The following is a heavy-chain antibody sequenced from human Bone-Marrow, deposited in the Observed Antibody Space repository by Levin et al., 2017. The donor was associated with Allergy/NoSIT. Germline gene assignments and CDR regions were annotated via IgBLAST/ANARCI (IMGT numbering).Heavy chain of an antibody. J-gene: IGHJ4*02. V-gene: IGHV3-15*01. CDR2: IKSKASGGTI. D-gene: IGHD2-2*01. CDR1: GFTFSNAW. CDR3: ATDQMLFGY. Sequence: PSETLSLTCVASGFTFSNAWMSWVRQAPGKGLEFVGRIKSKASGGTIYYGASVKGRFTISRDDSENTLYLQMDSLRTEDTAVYYCATDQMLFGYWGQGSLVTVSS.